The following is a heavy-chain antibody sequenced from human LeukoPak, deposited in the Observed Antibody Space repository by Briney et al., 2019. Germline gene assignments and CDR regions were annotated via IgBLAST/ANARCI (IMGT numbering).Heavy chain of an antibody. V-gene: IGHV4-59*01. CDR1: GGSISSYY. J-gene: IGHJ4*02. CDR2: IYYSGST. D-gene: IGHD3-16*01. Sequence: SETLSLTCTVSGGSISSYYWSWIRQPPGKGLEWIGYIYYSGSTNYNPSLKSRVTISVDTSKNQFSLKLSSVTAADTAVYYCARELYTGPFDYWGQGTLVTVSS. CDR3: ARELYTGPFDY.